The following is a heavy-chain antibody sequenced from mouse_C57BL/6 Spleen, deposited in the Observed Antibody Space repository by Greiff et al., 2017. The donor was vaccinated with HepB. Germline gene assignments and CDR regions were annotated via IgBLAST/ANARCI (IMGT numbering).Heavy chain of an antibody. J-gene: IGHJ2*01. CDR1: GYTFTSYW. D-gene: IGHD1-1*01. CDR3: AFYYYGSSYGYFDY. Sequence: QVQLQQPGAELVKPGASVKLSCKASGYTFTSYWMHWVKQRPGQGLEWIGMIHPNSGSTNYNEKFKSKATLTVDKSSSTAYMQLSSLTSEDSAVYYCAFYYYGSSYGYFDYWGQGTTLTVSS. V-gene: IGHV1-64*01. CDR2: IHPNSGST.